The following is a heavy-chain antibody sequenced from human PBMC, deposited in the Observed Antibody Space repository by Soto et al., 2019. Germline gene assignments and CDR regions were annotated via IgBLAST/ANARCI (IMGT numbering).Heavy chain of an antibody. CDR2: TSTDNGNT. V-gene: IGHV1-3*04. D-gene: IGHD6-13*01. CDR3: ARDGVLGSGSSSSWYLGWFDP. CDR1: GYTFTSYA. Sequence: QVQLVQSGAELKKPGASVKVSCKASGYTFTSYAMHWVRQAPGQRLEWMGWTSTDNGNTKYSQKFQGRVTITRETSASTAYMELSSLKSEDTAVYYCARDGVLGSGSSSSWYLGWFDPWGQGTLVTVSS. J-gene: IGHJ5*02.